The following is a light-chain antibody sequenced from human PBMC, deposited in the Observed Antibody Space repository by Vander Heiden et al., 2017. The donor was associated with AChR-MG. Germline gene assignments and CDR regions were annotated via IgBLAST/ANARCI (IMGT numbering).Light chain of an antibody. CDR1: QSVLFSSINKNS. Sequence: DIVMTQSPDSLAVSLGERATINCKSSQSVLFSSINKNSLAWYQQKPGHPPKLLIYWASTRESGVPDRFSGSGSGTDFSLTISSLQAEDVAVYYCQQYYISPHTFGPGTKVDIK. CDR2: WAS. V-gene: IGKV4-1*01. J-gene: IGKJ3*01. CDR3: QQYYISPHT.